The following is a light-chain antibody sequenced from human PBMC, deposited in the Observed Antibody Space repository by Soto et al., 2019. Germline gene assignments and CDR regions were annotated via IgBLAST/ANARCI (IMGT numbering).Light chain of an antibody. V-gene: IGKV1-9*01. CDR2: GAS. CDR1: QRIRSF. Sequence: DIQLTQSPSFLSASIGDRVTITCRASQRIRSFLAWYQQKPGKAPNLLTTGASILRTGVPSRFSGSGSGTEFTLTISSLQPDDFATYYCQHLNTYPLTFGGGTKVEI. J-gene: IGKJ4*01. CDR3: QHLNTYPLT.